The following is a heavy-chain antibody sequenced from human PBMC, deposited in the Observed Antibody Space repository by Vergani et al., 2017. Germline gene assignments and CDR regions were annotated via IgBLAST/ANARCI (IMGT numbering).Heavy chain of an antibody. J-gene: IGHJ4*02. CDR3: ATFTRGIAARPLDY. CDR2: ISGSGDST. D-gene: IGHD6-6*01. CDR1: GFTFSFYA. V-gene: IGHV3-23*01. Sequence: EVQLLDSGGGLLQPGGSLRLSCAASGFTFSFYAMSWVRQAPGKGLEWVSAISGSGDSTYYADSVKGRFTISRDNSKNTLSLQMNSLRAEDTAVYYCATFTRGIAARPLDYWGQGTLVTVSS.